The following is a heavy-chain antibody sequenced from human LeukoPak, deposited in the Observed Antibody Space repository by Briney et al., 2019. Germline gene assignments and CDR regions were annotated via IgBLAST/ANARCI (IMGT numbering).Heavy chain of an antibody. J-gene: IGHJ3*02. D-gene: IGHD5-24*01. CDR1: GYSFTSYW. CDR3: AGGRWLQPPDDAFDI. Sequence: GESLKISCKGSGYSFTSYWIGWVRQMPGKGLEWMGIIYPGDSDTRYSPSFQGQVTISADKSISTAYLQWSSLKASDTAMYYCAGGRWLQPPDDAFDIWGQGTMVTVSS. V-gene: IGHV5-51*01. CDR2: IYPGDSDT.